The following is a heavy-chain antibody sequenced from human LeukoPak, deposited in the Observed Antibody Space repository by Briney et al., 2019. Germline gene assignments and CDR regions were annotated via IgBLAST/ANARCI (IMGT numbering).Heavy chain of an antibody. CDR1: GYTFISYG. CDR3: AKGVDTAKQGHFDY. V-gene: IGHV1-18*01. CDR2: ISGYDGHK. J-gene: IGHJ4*02. Sequence: ASVKVSCKASGYTFISYGVSWVRQAPGQGLEWMGWISGYDGHKNYAQKFQDRVIMTTDTSTSTAYMELRSLRSDDTAVYYCAKGVDTAKQGHFDYWGQGTLVTVSS. D-gene: IGHD5-18*01.